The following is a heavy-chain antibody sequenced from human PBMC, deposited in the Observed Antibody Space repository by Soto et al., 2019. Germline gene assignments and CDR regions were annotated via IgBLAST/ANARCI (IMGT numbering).Heavy chain of an antibody. Sequence: GGSLRLSCAASGFTFSSYAMSWVRQAPGKGLEWVSAISGSGGSTYYADSVKGRFTISRDNSKNTLYLQMNSLRAEDTAVYYCAKGIFFETAIRGNYFDYWGQGTLVTVSS. CDR1: GFTFSSYA. D-gene: IGHD3-3*01. CDR2: ISGSGGST. V-gene: IGHV3-23*01. CDR3: AKGIFFETAIRGNYFDY. J-gene: IGHJ4*02.